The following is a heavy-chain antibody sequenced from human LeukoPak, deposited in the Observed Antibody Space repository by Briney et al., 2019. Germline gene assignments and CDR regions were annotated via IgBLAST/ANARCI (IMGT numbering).Heavy chain of an antibody. V-gene: IGHV4-30-2*01. CDR3: ARGDCSSTSCFGDDAFEI. CDR2: IYHSGST. D-gene: IGHD2-2*01. Sequence: SETLSLTCTVSGGSISSGGYYWSWIRQPPGKGLEWIGYIYHSGSTYYNPSLKSRVTISVDTSKNQFSLRLSSVTAADTAVYYCARGDCSSTSCFGDDAFEIWGQGTMVTVSA. CDR1: GGSISSGGYY. J-gene: IGHJ3*02.